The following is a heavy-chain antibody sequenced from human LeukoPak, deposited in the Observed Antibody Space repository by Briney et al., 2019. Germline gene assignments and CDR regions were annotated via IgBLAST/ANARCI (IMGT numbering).Heavy chain of an antibody. V-gene: IGHV5-51*01. Sequence: GESLKISCKASGYTFANYWIGWVRQMPGKGLEYMGIIFPGDSETRYSPSFQGQVIISADKSISTAYLQWTSLTASDSAMYYCARQFVVGATEAVDYWGQGTLVTVSS. D-gene: IGHD1-26*01. CDR1: GYTFANYW. J-gene: IGHJ4*02. CDR2: IFPGDSET. CDR3: ARQFVVGATEAVDY.